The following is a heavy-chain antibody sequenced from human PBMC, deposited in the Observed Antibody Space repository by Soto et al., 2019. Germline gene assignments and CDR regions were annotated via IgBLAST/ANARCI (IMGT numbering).Heavy chain of an antibody. Sequence: PSETLSLTCAVYGGSFSGYYWSWIRQPPGKGLEWIGEINHSGSTNYNPSLKSRVTISVDTSKNQFSLKLSSVTAADTAVYYCARGQGVVVPAAMAPGYFQHWGQGTLVTVSS. V-gene: IGHV4-34*01. D-gene: IGHD2-2*01. CDR3: ARGQGVVVPAAMAPGYFQH. J-gene: IGHJ1*01. CDR1: GGSFSGYY. CDR2: INHSGST.